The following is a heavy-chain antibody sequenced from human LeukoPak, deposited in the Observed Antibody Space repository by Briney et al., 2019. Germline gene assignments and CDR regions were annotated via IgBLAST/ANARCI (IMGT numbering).Heavy chain of an antibody. V-gene: IGHV3-30*18. Sequence: GGSLRLSCAASGFTFSNYWMSWVRQAPGKGLEWVAVISYDGSNKYYADSVKGRFTISRDNSKNTLYLQMNSLRAEDTAVYYCAKSLPADYFDYWGQGALVTVSS. CDR3: AKSLPADYFDY. CDR2: ISYDGSNK. J-gene: IGHJ4*02. D-gene: IGHD2-15*01. CDR1: GFTFSNYW.